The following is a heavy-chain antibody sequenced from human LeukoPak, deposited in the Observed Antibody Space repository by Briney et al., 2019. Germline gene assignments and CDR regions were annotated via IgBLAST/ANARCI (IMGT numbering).Heavy chain of an antibody. J-gene: IGHJ4*02. V-gene: IGHV4-34*01. CDR1: GGSFSGYY. CDR2: INHSGST. D-gene: IGHD2-15*01. CDR3: ASRNPVPRGDFDY. Sequence: SETLSLTCAVYGGSFSGYYWSWIRQPPGKGLEWIGEINHSGSTNYNPSLKSRVTISVDTSKNQFSLKLSSVTAADTAVYYCASRNPVPRGDFDYWGRGTLVTVSS.